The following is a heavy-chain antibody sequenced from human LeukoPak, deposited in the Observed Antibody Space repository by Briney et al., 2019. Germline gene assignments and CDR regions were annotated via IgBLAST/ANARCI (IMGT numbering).Heavy chain of an antibody. CDR2: ISSTGSYT. J-gene: IGHJ4*02. V-gene: IGHV3-11*05. D-gene: IGHD5-18*01. CDR1: GFTFSDFY. Sequence: GGSLRLSCAASGFTFSDFYMSWIRQAPGKGLEWVSYISSTGSYTDYADFVKGRFTISRDNAKNSLYLQMNSLRAEDTAVYYCARDRLQYSYGCDYWGQGTLVTVSS. CDR3: ARDRLQYSYGCDY.